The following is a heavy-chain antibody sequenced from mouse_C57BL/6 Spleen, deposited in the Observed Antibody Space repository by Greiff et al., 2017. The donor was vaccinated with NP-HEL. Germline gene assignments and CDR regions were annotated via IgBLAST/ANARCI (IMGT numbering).Heavy chain of an antibody. CDR2: ISDGGSYT. CDR1: GFTFSSYA. CDR3: ARDSYGYDGRSAMDY. D-gene: IGHD2-2*01. J-gene: IGHJ4*01. V-gene: IGHV5-4*01. Sequence: EVHLVESGGGLVKPGGSLKLSCAASGFTFSSYAMSWVRQTPEKRLEWVATISDGGSYTYYPDNVKGRFTISRDNAKNNLYLQMSHLKSEDTAMYYCARDSYGYDGRSAMDYWGQGTSVTVSS.